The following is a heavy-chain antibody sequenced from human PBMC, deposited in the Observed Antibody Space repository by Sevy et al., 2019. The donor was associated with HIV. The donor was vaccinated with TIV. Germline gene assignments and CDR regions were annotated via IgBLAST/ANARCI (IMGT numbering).Heavy chain of an antibody. CDR3: TNKGSSGPNDAFDT. CDR1: GFSFSWYW. Sequence: GGCLRLSCAASGFSFSWYWMSWVRQTPEKGLEGVANIRQDGSEKNYVDSVKGRFTISRDNAKNSLYLQMNGLRHEDTAVYYCTNKGSSGPNDAFDTWGQGTMVLVSS. CDR2: IRQDGSEK. V-gene: IGHV3-7*01. D-gene: IGHD3-10*01. J-gene: IGHJ3*02.